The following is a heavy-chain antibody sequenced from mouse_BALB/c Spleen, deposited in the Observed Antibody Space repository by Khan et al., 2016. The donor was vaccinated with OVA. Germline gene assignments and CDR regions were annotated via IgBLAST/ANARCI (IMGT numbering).Heavy chain of an antibody. CDR1: GYTFTSYW. D-gene: IGHD2-1*01. Sequence: VQLQESGAELAKPGASVKMSCKASGYTFTSYWMHWVKQRPGQGLEWIGYINPSTGYTEYNQKFKDKATLTADKSSSTAYMQLSSLTSEDSAVYYCARYGNYEGAMDYWGQGTSVTVSS. V-gene: IGHV1-7*01. CDR2: INPSTGYT. CDR3: ARYGNYEGAMDY. J-gene: IGHJ4*01.